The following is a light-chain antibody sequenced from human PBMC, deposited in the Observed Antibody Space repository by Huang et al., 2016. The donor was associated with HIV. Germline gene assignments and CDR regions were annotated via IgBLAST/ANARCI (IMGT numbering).Light chain of an antibody. V-gene: IGKV3-15*01. J-gene: IGKJ2*01. CDR3: QQYNNWPYT. Sequence: ETVMTQSPATLSVSPGERATLSCRASQSVSSNLAWYQQKPGQAPRLLIYGASTRATGIPAGFSGSGSGTEFTLTISRLQSEDFALYYCQQYNNWPYTFGQGTKLEIK. CDR2: GAS. CDR1: QSVSSN.